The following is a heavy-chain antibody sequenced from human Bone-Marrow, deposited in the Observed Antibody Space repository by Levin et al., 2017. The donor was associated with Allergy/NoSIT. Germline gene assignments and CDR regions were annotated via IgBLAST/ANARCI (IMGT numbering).Heavy chain of an antibody. CDR2: IYKTGST. J-gene: IGHJ4*02. Sequence: PSQTLSLTCSVSGASISSADSYWSWIRQPPGKGLEWIGYIYKTGSTFYNPSLKSRLTISRDTSKNHLSLKLTSVTAADTAVYYCARDESDDSGGNSGFDSWGQGTLVTVSS. CDR3: ARDESDDSGGNSGFDS. CDR1: GASISSADSY. D-gene: IGHD4-23*01. V-gene: IGHV4-30-4*01.